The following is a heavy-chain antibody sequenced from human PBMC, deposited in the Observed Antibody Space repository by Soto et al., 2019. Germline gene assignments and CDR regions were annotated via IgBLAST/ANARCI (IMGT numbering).Heavy chain of an antibody. Sequence: PGGSLRLSCAASGFTFSSYSMNWVRQAPGKGLEWVSSISSSSSYIYYADSVKGRFTISRDNAKNSLYLQMNSLRAGDPAVYYCARDRLNSRALFDPWGQGTLVTVSS. CDR3: ARDRLNSRALFDP. J-gene: IGHJ5*02. D-gene: IGHD6-13*01. CDR2: ISSSSSYI. V-gene: IGHV3-21*01. CDR1: GFTFSSYS.